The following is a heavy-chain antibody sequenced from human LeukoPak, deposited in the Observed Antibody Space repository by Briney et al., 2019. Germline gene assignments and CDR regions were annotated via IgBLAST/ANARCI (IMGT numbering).Heavy chain of an antibody. CDR2: IRGSGGST. V-gene: IGHV3-23*01. J-gene: IGHJ4*02. D-gene: IGHD2-15*01. CDR3: AKLGYCSGGSCYSHFDY. Sequence: GGSLRLSCAASGFTFSSYAMSWVRQAPGKGLEWVSAIRGSGGSTYYADSVKGRFTISRDNSKNTLYLQMNSLRAEDTAVYYCAKLGYCSGGSCYSHFDYWGQGTLVTVSS. CDR1: GFTFSSYA.